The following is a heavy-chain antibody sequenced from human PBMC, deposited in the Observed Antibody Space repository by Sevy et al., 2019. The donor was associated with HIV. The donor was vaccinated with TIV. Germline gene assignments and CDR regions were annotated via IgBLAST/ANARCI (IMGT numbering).Heavy chain of an antibody. D-gene: IGHD3-22*01. V-gene: IGHV1-18*01. CDR1: DYTFSTQG. J-gene: IGHJ4*02. CDR3: ARDWAPGYYYDAIGVKRDYYFDY. CDR2: ISAYNGNT. Sequence: ASAKVSCKASDYTFSTQGFNWVRQAPGQGLEWMGWISAYNGNTKYAQKFQGRVTMTTDTSTSTAYMKLRSLTSDDTAVYYCARDWAPGYYYDAIGVKRDYYFDYWGQGTLVTVSS.